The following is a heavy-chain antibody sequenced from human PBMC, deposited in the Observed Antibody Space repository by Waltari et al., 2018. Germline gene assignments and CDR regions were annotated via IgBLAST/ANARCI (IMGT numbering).Heavy chain of an antibody. CDR2: INAGNGNT. V-gene: IGHV1-3*01. CDR1: GYSFTNYA. CDR3: AKSGAAPPGNWFDT. J-gene: IGHJ5*02. Sequence: QDQLVQSGAEVKNPGASVKVSCKASGYSFTNYAIHWVRKAPGQRLEWMGWINAGNGNTKFSQKFQGKVSITRDTSASIAYMDLISLSSEDTAVYYCAKSGAAPPGNWFDTWGQGTLVTVSS. D-gene: IGHD6-25*01.